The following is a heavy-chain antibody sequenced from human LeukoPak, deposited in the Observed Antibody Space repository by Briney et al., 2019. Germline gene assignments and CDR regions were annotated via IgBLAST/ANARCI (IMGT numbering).Heavy chain of an antibody. Sequence: GGSLRLSCEASGFTFSNYDMHWVRQAPGKGLEWLAIVWYDGSDKYYADSVKGRFTVSRDNSKDTLYLQMNSLRADDTAVYYCARDLNREDFDYWGQGTLVAVSS. D-gene: IGHD3-9*01. J-gene: IGHJ4*02. V-gene: IGHV3-33*01. CDR2: VWYDGSDK. CDR3: ARDLNREDFDY. CDR1: GFTFSNYD.